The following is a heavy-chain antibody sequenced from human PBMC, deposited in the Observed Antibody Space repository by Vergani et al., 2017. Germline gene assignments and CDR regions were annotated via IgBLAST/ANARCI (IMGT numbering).Heavy chain of an antibody. CDR3: TRHVSSGWAGYFPH. Sequence: QVQLQESGPGLVKASQTLSLTCSVSGAYVGSGGYYWTWVRQRPGMGLDWIGYIYYSGTTYYNPSLESRLTISLDTSENHLSLKLTSVTDADTAFYYCTRHVSSGWAGYFPHWGQGTLVTASS. V-gene: IGHV4-31*03. D-gene: IGHD6-19*01. CDR2: IYYSGTT. J-gene: IGHJ1*01. CDR1: GAYVGSGGYY.